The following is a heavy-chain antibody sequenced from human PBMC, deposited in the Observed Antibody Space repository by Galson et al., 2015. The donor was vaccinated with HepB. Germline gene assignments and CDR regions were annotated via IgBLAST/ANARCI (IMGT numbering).Heavy chain of an antibody. J-gene: IGHJ4*02. D-gene: IGHD6-19*01. CDR1: GFTFSSYG. CDR3: ARDRRGGSGWITHFDY. CDR2: IWYDGSNK. V-gene: IGHV3-33*01. Sequence: SLRLSCAASGFTFSSYGMHWVRQAPGKGLEWVAVIWYDGSNKYYADSVKGRFTISRDNSKNTLYLQMNSLRAEDTAVYYCARDRRGGSGWITHFDYWGQGTLVTVSS.